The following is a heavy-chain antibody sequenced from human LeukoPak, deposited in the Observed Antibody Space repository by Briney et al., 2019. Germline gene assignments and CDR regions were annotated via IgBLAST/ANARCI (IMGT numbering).Heavy chain of an antibody. D-gene: IGHD3-10*01. V-gene: IGHV3-30*04. Sequence: GGSLRLSCAASGFTFSSYAMHWVRQAPGKGLEWGAVISYDGSNKYYADSVKGRFTISRDNSKNTLYLQMNSLRAEDTAVYYCARPIMVRGVILGSGVDYWGQGTLVTVSS. CDR3: ARPIMVRGVILGSGVDY. CDR2: ISYDGSNK. J-gene: IGHJ4*02. CDR1: GFTFSSYA.